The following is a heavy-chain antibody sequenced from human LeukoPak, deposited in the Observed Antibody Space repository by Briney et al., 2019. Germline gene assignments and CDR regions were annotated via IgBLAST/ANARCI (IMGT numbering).Heavy chain of an antibody. CDR1: GFTFSSYA. J-gene: IGHJ3*02. D-gene: IGHD3-3*01. Sequence: GGSLRLSCAASGFTFSSYAMHWVRQAPGKGLEWVSGISGSGGSTYYADSVKGRFTISRDNSKNTLYLQMNSLRAEDMAVYYCAKDGTYDFWSGYSIWGQGTMVTVSS. CDR3: AKDGTYDFWSGYSI. CDR2: ISGSGGST. V-gene: IGHV3-23*01.